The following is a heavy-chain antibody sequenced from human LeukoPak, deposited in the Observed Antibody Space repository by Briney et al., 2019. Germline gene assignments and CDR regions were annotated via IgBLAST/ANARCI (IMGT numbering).Heavy chain of an antibody. CDR1: GGSIYRYY. CDR3: ARAQLNLLVDFGMDV. J-gene: IGHJ6*02. D-gene: IGHD1-1*01. V-gene: IGHV4-59*01. CDR2: IHHICGTT. Sequence: SETLSLTCSVSGGSIYRYYWNWIRQPPGKGLEWIGYIHHICGTTEYNPSLMSRVTISVDTSKNQFSLKLSSVTAADTAVYYCARAQLNLLVDFGMDVWGQGTMVTVSS.